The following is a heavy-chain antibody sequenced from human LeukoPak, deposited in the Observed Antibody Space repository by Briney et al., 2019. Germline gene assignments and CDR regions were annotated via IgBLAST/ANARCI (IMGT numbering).Heavy chain of an antibody. Sequence: PGGSLRLSCAASGFTFSSYEMNWVRQAPGKGLEWVSYISSSGSTIYYADSVKGRFTISRDNSKNTLYLQMNSLRAEDTAVYYCAKIPPTYGSGTNFDYWGQGTLVTVSS. CDR1: GFTFSSYE. D-gene: IGHD3-10*01. CDR3: AKIPPTYGSGTNFDY. J-gene: IGHJ4*02. V-gene: IGHV3-48*03. CDR2: ISSSGSTI.